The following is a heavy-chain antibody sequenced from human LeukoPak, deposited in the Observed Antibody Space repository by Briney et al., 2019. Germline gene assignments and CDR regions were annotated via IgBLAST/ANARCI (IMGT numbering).Heavy chain of an antibody. D-gene: IGHD1-20*01. CDR2: IYPGDSDT. V-gene: IGHV5-51*01. CDR1: GYTFTSYW. Sequence: GESLEISCKGSGYTFTSYWIVWARQMPGKGLEWMGIIYPGDSDTRYNPSFQGQVTISADKSISSAYLQWNSLKASDTAMYYCARLRDNWEDYWGQGTLVTVSS. CDR3: ARLRDNWEDY. J-gene: IGHJ4*02.